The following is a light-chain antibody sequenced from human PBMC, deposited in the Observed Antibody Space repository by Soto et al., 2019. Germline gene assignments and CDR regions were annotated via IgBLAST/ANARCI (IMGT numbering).Light chain of an antibody. CDR3: QQYGSSPQT. J-gene: IGKJ2*01. CDR2: GAS. V-gene: IGKV3-20*01. Sequence: EIVLTQSPGTLSLSPGERATLSCRASQSVDSNYFAWYQHKPGQAPRLLIYGASSRATGIPDRFSGGGSGTDLTLTISRLEPEDFVVYYCQQYGSSPQTFGQGTKLEIK. CDR1: QSVDSNY.